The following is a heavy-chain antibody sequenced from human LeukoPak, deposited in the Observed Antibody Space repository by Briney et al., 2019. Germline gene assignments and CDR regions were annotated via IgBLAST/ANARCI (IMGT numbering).Heavy chain of an antibody. J-gene: IGHJ4*02. Sequence: SETLSLTCTVSGGSISSYYWSWIRQPPGKRLEWIGYIYYSGSTNYNPSLKSRVTISVDTSKNQFSLKLNSVTAADTAVYYCARTYSGSFHFDYWGQGTLVTVSS. CDR3: ARTYSGSFHFDY. CDR1: GGSISSYY. D-gene: IGHD1-26*01. CDR2: IYYSGST. V-gene: IGHV4-59*08.